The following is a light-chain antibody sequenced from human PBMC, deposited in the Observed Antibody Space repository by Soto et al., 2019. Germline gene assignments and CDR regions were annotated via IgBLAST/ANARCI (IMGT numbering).Light chain of an antibody. CDR3: YKYLHAPCT. CDR2: AAS. J-gene: IGKJ2*02. Sequence: DIQMTQSPASLSAFVGERVTITCRTTQGVNNYLAWYQQKPGRAPKLLIYAASTLRSGVPSRFSGGGSGTGSNFTLTIIRPEAVAVANCYQYKYLHAPCTFGQGTKLEIK. V-gene: IGKV1-27*01. CDR1: QGVNNY.